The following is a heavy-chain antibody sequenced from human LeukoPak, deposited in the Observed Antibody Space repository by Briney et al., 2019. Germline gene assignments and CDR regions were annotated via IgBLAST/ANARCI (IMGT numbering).Heavy chain of an antibody. Sequence: ASVKVSCKASGYTFSTYYIHWVRQAPGQGLEWMGWINFNSGGTNYAQKFQSRVTVTRATSFSTAYMELSRLRSDDTAVYYCARDSGGGYYYGSSDYYAEYFQHWGQGTLVTVSS. CDR2: INFNSGGT. CDR3: ARDSGGGYYYGSSDYYAEYFQH. V-gene: IGHV1-2*02. D-gene: IGHD3-22*01. J-gene: IGHJ1*01. CDR1: GYTFSTYY.